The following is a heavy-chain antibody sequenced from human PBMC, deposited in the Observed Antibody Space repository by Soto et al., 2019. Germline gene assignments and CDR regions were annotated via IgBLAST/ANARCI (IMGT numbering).Heavy chain of an antibody. CDR2: IYNDGTT. V-gene: IGHV3-53*01. CDR1: GLPVAGSY. Sequence: GGSLRLSCVASGLPVAGSYMAWVRQAPGKGLEWASVIYNDGTTYYSQSVEGRFTISRDTSKNTLYLQMDRLRGEDTAVYYCVRPLPSGQTHARDVWGQGTTVTVSS. CDR3: VRPLPSGQTHARDV. J-gene: IGHJ6*02. D-gene: IGHD3-10*01.